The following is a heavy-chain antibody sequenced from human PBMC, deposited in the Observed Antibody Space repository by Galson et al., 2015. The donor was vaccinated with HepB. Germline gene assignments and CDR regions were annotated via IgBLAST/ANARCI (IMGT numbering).Heavy chain of an antibody. J-gene: IGHJ5*02. D-gene: IGHD2-21*02. CDR2: ISAYNGNT. V-gene: IGHV1-18*04. Sequence: SVKVSCKASGYTFTSYGISWVRQAPGQGLEWMGWISAYNGNTNYAQKLQGRVTMTTDTSTSTAYMELRSLRSDDTAVYYCAREANEVVTVGWFDPWGQGTLVTVSS. CDR3: AREANEVVTVGWFDP. CDR1: GYTFTSYG.